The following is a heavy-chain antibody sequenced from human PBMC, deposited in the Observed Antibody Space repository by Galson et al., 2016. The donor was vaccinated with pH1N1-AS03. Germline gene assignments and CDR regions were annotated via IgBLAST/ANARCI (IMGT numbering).Heavy chain of an antibody. CDR1: GYTFTTYD. CDR2: MNPDSGNT. J-gene: IGHJ5*02. Sequence: SVKVSCKASGYTFTTYDINWVRQAPGQGLEWMGWMNPDSGNTGYAPSFQGRVTITRDTSISTAYMELSSLRSEDTAVYYCARGVVDCSGPACSGTLRFDPWGQGTRVTVSS. V-gene: IGHV1-8*03. CDR3: ARGVVDCSGPACSGTLRFDP. D-gene: IGHD2-15*01.